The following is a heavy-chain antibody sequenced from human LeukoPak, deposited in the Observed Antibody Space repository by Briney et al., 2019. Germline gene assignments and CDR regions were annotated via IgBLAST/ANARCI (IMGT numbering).Heavy chain of an antibody. J-gene: IGHJ4*02. V-gene: IGHV1-2*02. CDR2: INPNSGGT. Sequence: ASPRVSSTASVYTFTAYYMHSGRHAPGQGREWMGWINPNSGGTNYAQKFQGRVTMTRDTSISTAYMELSRLRSDDTAVYYCARGDYCSGGSCYLALYYWGQGTLVTVSS. D-gene: IGHD2-15*01. CDR1: VYTFTAYY. CDR3: ARGDYCSGGSCYLALYY.